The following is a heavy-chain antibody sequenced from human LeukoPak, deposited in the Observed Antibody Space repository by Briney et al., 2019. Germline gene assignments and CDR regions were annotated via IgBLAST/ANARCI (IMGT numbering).Heavy chain of an antibody. D-gene: IGHD5-18*01. V-gene: IGHV1-46*01. CDR1: GYTFTSYY. CDR2: INPSGGST. Sequence: GASVKVSCKASGYTFTSYYMHWVRQAPGQGLEWMGIINPSGGSTSYAQKFQGRVTTTRDTSTSTVYMELSSLRSEDTAVYYCARQPSNTAMVPLFDPWGQGTLVTVSS. J-gene: IGHJ5*02. CDR3: ARQPSNTAMVPLFDP.